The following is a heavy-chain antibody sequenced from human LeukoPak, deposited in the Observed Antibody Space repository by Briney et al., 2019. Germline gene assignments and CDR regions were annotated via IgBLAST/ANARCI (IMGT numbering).Heavy chain of an antibody. Sequence: GSSVTVSCKGSGFTFTSYGFSWLRQAPEQGLEWMGWMSAHNGRTDSAQKFQARLTMTIDASTNTAYMELRGLRPDDTAVYYCAREAAGQANRDHFDSWGQGTLVSVSS. J-gene: IGHJ4*02. CDR3: AREAAGQANRDHFDS. CDR1: GFTFTSYG. CDR2: MSAHNGRT. V-gene: IGHV1-18*01. D-gene: IGHD1-26*01.